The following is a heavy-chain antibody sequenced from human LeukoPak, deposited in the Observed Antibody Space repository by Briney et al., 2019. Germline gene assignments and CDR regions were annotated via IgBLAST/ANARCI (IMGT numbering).Heavy chain of an antibody. D-gene: IGHD6-19*01. CDR2: ISGSGGST. V-gene: IGHV3-23*01. CDR3: AKVSSGWYFNN. Sequence: GGSLRLSCAASGFTFSSYAMSWVRQAPGKGLEWVSAISGSGGSTYYADSVKGRFTISRDNSKNTLYLQMNSLRVEDTAVYYCAKVSSGWYFNNWGQGTLVTVSS. J-gene: IGHJ4*02. CDR1: GFTFSSYA.